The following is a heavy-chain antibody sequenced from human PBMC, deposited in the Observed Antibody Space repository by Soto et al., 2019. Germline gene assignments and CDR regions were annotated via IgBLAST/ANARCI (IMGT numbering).Heavy chain of an antibody. CDR3: ARAFGSTLPPLF. CDR1: GGYISSYY. CDR2: IYYTGST. V-gene: IGHV4-59*01. Sequence: PSETLSLTCTVSGGYISSYYWTWIRQPPGKGLEWIGYIYYTGSTNYNHSLKSRLTMSIDTSKNQFSLKLSSVTAADTAVYYCARAFGSTLPPLFWGQGTLVTVSS. D-gene: IGHD2-21*01. J-gene: IGHJ4*02.